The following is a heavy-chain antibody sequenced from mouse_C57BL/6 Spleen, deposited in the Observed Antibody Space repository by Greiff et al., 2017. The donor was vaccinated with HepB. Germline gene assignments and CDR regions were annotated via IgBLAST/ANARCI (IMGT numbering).Heavy chain of an antibody. CDR2: ISNGGGST. CDR3: ARPYYSNYAWFAY. J-gene: IGHJ3*01. CDR1: GFTFSDYY. V-gene: IGHV5-12*01. D-gene: IGHD2-5*01. Sequence: DVKLVESGGGLVQPGGSLKLSCAASGFTFSDYYMYWVRQTPEKRLEWVAYISNGGGSTYYPDTVKGRFTISRDNAKNTLYLQMSRLKSEDTAMYYCARPYYSNYAWFAYWGQGTLVTVSA.